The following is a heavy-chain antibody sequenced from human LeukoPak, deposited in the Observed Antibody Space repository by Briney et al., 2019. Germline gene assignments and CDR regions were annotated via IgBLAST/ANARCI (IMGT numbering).Heavy chain of an antibody. CDR2: ITPNSGGT. CDR1: GYAFTAYY. CDR3: ARGFRLSAIEDWFDP. Sequence: ASVKVSCKASGYAFTAYYVHWVRQAPGQGLEWMGWITPNSGGTKYAQKFQGRVTMTRDTSISTAYMELSGLRSDDTAVYYCARGFRLSAIEDWFDPWGQGTLVTVSS. J-gene: IGHJ5*02. D-gene: IGHD2-2*02. V-gene: IGHV1-2*02.